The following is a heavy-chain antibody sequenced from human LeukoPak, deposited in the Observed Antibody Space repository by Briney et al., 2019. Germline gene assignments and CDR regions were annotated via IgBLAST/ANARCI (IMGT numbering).Heavy chain of an antibody. CDR2: IYYSGST. CDR1: GGSISSYY. J-gene: IGHJ4*02. D-gene: IGHD2-15*01. CDR3: ARDRYCSSGSCYFDY. Sequence: PSETLSLTCTVSGGSISSYYWSWIRQPPGKGLGWIGYIYYSGSTNYNPSLKSRVTMSVDTSKNQFYLKLSSMTAADTAVYYCARDRYCSSGSCYFDYWGQGTLVTVSS. V-gene: IGHV4-59*12.